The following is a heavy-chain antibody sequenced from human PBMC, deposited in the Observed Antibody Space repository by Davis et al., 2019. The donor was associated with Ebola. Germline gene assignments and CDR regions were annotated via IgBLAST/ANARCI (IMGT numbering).Heavy chain of an antibody. CDR1: GFTFSSYW. D-gene: IGHD3-3*01. CDR2: IKQDGSEK. J-gene: IGHJ5*02. Sequence: GSLRLSCAASGFTFSSYWMSWVRQAPGKGLEWVANIKQDGSEKYYVDSVKGRFTISRDNAKNSLYLQMNSLRAEDTAVYYCARAITIFGVVIAFDPRGQGTLVTVSS. CDR3: ARAITIFGVVIAFDP. V-gene: IGHV3-7*03.